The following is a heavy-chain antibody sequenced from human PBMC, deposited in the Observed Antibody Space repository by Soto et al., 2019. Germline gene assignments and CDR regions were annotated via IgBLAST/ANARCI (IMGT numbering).Heavy chain of an antibody. CDR3: ARTYYYDSSGYSKSYFDY. D-gene: IGHD3-22*01. CDR2: IYYSGST. J-gene: IGHJ4*02. CDR1: GGSISSYY. Sequence: SETLSLTCTVSGGSISSYYWSWIRQPPGKGLEWIGYIYYSGSTNYNPSLKSRVTISVDTSKNQFSLKLSSVTAADTAVYYCARTYYYDSSGYSKSYFDYWGQGTLVTVSS. V-gene: IGHV4-59*01.